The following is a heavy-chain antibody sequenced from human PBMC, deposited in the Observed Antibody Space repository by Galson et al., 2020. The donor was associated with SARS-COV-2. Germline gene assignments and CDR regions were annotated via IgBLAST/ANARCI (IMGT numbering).Heavy chain of an antibody. CDR3: AKGSGYDYGWFDH. Sequence: GGSMSLSCPGLESTFNDNAIPWVRQPPGKGLEWSSVIGWNSGSIGYADSVKGRFTISRDNAKNSLYAQMNSLRPEDTALYYCAKGSGYDYGWFDHWGQGTLVTVSS. J-gene: IGHJ5*02. D-gene: IGHD5-12*01. CDR2: IGWNSGSI. V-gene: IGHV3-9*01. CDR1: ESTFNDNA.